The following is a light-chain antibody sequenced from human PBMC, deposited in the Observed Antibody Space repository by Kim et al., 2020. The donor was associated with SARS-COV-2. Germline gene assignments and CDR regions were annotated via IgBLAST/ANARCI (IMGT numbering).Light chain of an antibody. J-gene: IGKJ1*01. CDR1: QRPNSN. CDR2: LAS. CDR3: QQYSSWPRT. Sequence: SAGETAPLAWRARQRPNSNLAWYQQRPGQAPRLLILLASDRATGFPARFSGSASGTEFTLTFSSLQSEDFGVYYCQQYSSWPRTFGQGTKVAIK. V-gene: IGKV3-15*01.